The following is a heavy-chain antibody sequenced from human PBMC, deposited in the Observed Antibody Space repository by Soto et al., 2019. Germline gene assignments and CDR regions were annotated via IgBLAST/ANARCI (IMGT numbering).Heavy chain of an antibody. CDR2: IIPIFGTA. V-gene: IGHV1-69*13. J-gene: IGHJ4*02. D-gene: IGHD3-22*01. CDR1: GDTFSSYA. Sequence: GASVKVSCKASGDTFSSYAISWVRQAPGQGLEWMGGIIPIFGTANYAQKFQGRVTITADESTSTAYMELSSLRSEDTTVYYCASSQNYYDSSGYLYYFDYWGQGTLVTVSS. CDR3: ASSQNYYDSSGYLYYFDY.